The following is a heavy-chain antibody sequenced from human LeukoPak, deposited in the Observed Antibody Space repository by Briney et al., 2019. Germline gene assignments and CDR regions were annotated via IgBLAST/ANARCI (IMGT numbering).Heavy chain of an antibody. CDR1: EFTFRTYS. D-gene: IGHD3-16*02. J-gene: IGHJ4*02. V-gene: IGHV3-21*01. Sequence: PGGSLRLSCAASEFTFRTYSMNWVRQAPGKGLEWVSSIDSSSAYIYYADSVKGRFTISRDNSKNTLYLQMNSLRAEDTAVYYCARDLSGGGRLGELSFDYWGQGTLVTVSS. CDR3: ARDLSGGGRLGELSFDY. CDR2: IDSSSAYI.